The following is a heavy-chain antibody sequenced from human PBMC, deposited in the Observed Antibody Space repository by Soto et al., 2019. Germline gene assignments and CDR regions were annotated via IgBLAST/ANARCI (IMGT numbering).Heavy chain of an antibody. CDR2: IFHDGTA. V-gene: IGHV4-4*02. CDR1: GVSISSGNW. D-gene: IGHD3-10*01. J-gene: IGHJ4*02. CDR3: ARLVYDTRLNYMYFDF. Sequence: SETLSLTCAVSGVSISSGNWWTWVRQTPQRGLEYIGEIFHDGTANYYPSFERRVAISVDTSKNQFSLKLTSVTAADTAIYFCARLVYDTRLNYMYFDFWGQGALVTV.